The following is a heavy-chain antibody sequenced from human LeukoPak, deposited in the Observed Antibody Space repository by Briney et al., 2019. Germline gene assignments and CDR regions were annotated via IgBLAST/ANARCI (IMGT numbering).Heavy chain of an antibody. V-gene: IGHV4-34*01. CDR1: GGSFSGYY. J-gene: IGHJ6*03. Sequence: SETLSLTCAVYGGSFSGYYWSWIRQPPGKGLEWIGEINHSGSTYYNPSLKSRVTISVDTSKNQFSLKLSSVTAADTAVYYCARDHMDVWGKGTTVTVSS. CDR2: INHSGST. CDR3: ARDHMDV.